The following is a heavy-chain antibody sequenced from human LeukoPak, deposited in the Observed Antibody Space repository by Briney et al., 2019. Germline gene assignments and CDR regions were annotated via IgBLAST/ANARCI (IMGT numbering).Heavy chain of an antibody. CDR3: ARDKGGYLRYNRFDP. CDR1: GGSISSYY. D-gene: IGHD5-12*01. CDR2: IYYSGST. Sequence: SETLSLTCTVSGGSISSYYWSWIRQPPGKGLEWIGYIYYSGSTNYNPSLKSRVTISVDTSKNQFSLKLSSVTAADTAVYYCARDKGGYLRYNRFDPWGQGTLVTVSS. J-gene: IGHJ5*02. V-gene: IGHV4-59*01.